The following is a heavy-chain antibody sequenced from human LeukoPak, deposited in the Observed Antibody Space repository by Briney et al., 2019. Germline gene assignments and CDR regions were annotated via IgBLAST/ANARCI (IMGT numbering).Heavy chain of an antibody. CDR1: GFTFSSYA. CDR2: IGSNGGST. D-gene: IGHD3-22*01. Sequence: PGGSLRLSCAASGFTFSSYAMHWVRQAPGKGLEYVSAIGSNGGSTYYANSVKGRFTISRDNSKNTLYLQMGSLRAEDMAVYYCAREVDSSGYNWFDPWGQGTLVTVSS. V-gene: IGHV3-64*01. J-gene: IGHJ5*02. CDR3: AREVDSSGYNWFDP.